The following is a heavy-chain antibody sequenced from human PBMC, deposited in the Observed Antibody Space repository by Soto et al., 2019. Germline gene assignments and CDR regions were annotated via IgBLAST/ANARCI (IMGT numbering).Heavy chain of an antibody. CDR1: GFTFSSYA. CDR2: ISGSGGST. V-gene: IGHV3-23*01. D-gene: IGHD3-10*01. CDR3: AAGGAYYYGMDV. Sequence: EVQLLESGGGLVQPGGSLRLSCAASGFTFSSYAMSWVRQAPGKGLEWVSAISGSGGSTYYADSVKGRFTISRDNSKNTLYLQMNSLRAEDTAVYYCAAGGAYYYGMDVWGQGTTVTVSS. J-gene: IGHJ6*02.